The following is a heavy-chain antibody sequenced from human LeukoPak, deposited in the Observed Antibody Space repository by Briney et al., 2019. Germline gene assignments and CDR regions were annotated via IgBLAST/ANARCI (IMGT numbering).Heavy chain of an antibody. D-gene: IGHD5-18*01. CDR1: GYTFTSYY. CDR2: INPSGGST. CDR3: ARFPNTAMVMGLEYYNYGMDV. V-gene: IGHV1-46*01. Sequence: EASVKVSCKASGYTFTSYYVHWVRQAPGQGLEWMGIINPSGGSTSYAQKFQGRVTMTRDTSTSTVYMELTSLRSDDTAVYYCARFPNTAMVMGLEYYNYGMDVWGQGTTVTVSS. J-gene: IGHJ6*02.